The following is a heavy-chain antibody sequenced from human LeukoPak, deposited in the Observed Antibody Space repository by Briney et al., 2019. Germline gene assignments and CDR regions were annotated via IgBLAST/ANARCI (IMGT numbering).Heavy chain of an antibody. V-gene: IGHV3-20*04. J-gene: IGHJ4*02. D-gene: IGHD3-22*01. CDR3: ARGPLQTIPTSKIVVYYYPFDY. Sequence: RSGGSLRLSCAASGFNFDDYGMSWVRHAPGKGLEWVSGINWNGGGTGYADSVKGRFTISSENAKNSLYLQMNSLKAEDTALYYCARGPLQTIPTSKIVVYYYPFDYWGQGTLVTVSS. CDR1: GFNFDDYG. CDR2: INWNGGGT.